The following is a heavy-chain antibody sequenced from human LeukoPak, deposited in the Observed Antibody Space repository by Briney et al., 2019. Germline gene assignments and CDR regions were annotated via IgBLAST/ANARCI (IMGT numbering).Heavy chain of an antibody. CDR2: ISGSGGST. J-gene: IGHJ4*02. CDR1: GFTFNNYA. D-gene: IGHD3-3*01. V-gene: IGHV3-23*01. Sequence: GGSLRLSCVASGFTFNNYAMSWVRQAPGKGLEWVSAISGSGGSTYYADSVKGRFTISRDNSKNTLYLQMNSLRAEDTAVYYCARALYDFWSGYYFLDYWGQGTLVTVSS. CDR3: ARALYDFWSGYYFLDY.